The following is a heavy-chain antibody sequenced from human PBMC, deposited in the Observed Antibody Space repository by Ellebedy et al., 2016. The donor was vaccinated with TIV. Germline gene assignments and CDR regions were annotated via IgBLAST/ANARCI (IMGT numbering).Heavy chain of an antibody. Sequence: ASVKVSXKASSYTFTSYGISWVRQAPGQRLEWMGWINAGNGNTKYSQKFQGRVTITRDTSASTAYMELSSLRSEDTAVYYCARALPRGYSGYDYVAFDIWGQGTTVTVSS. CDR1: SYTFTSYG. CDR3: ARALPRGYSGYDYVAFDI. CDR2: INAGNGNT. D-gene: IGHD5-12*01. J-gene: IGHJ3*02. V-gene: IGHV1-3*01.